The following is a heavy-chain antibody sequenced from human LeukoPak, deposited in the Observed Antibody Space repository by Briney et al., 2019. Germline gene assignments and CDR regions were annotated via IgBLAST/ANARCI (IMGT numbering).Heavy chain of an antibody. V-gene: IGHV4-39*01. CDR3: ARQVLVGATSLVWFDP. Sequence: PSETLSLTCTVSGGSISSSSYYWGWIRQPPGKGLEWIGSIYYSGSTYYNPSLKSRVTISVDTSKNQFSLKLSSVTAADTAVYYCARQVLVGATSLVWFDPWGQGTLVTVSS. CDR2: IYYSGST. D-gene: IGHD1-26*01. J-gene: IGHJ5*02. CDR1: GGSISSSSYY.